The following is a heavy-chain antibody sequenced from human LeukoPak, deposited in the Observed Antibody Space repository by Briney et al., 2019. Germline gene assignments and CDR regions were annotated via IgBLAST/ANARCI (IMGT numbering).Heavy chain of an antibody. CDR2: IYHSGST. Sequence: SQTLSLTCAVSGGSISSGGYSWSWIRQPPGKGLEWIGYIYHSGSTYYNPSLKSRVTISVDRSKNQSSLKLSSVTAADTAVYYCAGGTPYYYGMDVWGQGTTVTVSS. J-gene: IGHJ6*02. CDR1: GGSISSGGYS. V-gene: IGHV4-30-2*01. CDR3: AGGTPYYYGMDV.